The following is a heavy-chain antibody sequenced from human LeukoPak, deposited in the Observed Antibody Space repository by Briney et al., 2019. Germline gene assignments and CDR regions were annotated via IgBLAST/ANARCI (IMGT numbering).Heavy chain of an antibody. J-gene: IGHJ5*02. CDR1: GGSFSGYY. D-gene: IGHD2-15*01. CDR2: INHSGST. CDR3: ARASGECSGGSCYSVKRNWFDP. Sequence: SETLSLTCAVYGGSFSGYYWSWIRQPPGKGLEWIGEINHSGSTNYNPSLKSRVTISVDTSKNQFSLKLSSVTAADTAVYYCARASGECSGGSCYSVKRNWFDPWGQGTLVTVSS. V-gene: IGHV4-34*01.